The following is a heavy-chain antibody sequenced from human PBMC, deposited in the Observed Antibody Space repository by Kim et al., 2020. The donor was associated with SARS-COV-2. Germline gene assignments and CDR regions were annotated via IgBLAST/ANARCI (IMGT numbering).Heavy chain of an antibody. V-gene: IGHV3-48*03. J-gene: IGHJ4*02. CDR1: GFTFSSYE. CDR3: ARRGYGGNIHDY. Sequence: GGSLRLSCAASGFTFSSYEMNWVRQAPGRGLEWVSYITISGSMVYYRDSVKGRFTISRDNAKNSLYLQMNSLRAEDPGIYYCARRGYGGNIHDYWGQGTL. CDR2: ITISGSMV. D-gene: IGHD2-15*01.